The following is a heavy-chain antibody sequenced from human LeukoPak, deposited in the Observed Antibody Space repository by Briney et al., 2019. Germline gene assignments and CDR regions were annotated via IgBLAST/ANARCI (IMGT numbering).Heavy chain of an antibody. CDR2: IIPILGIA. Sequence: SVKVSCKASGGTFSSYTISWVRQAPGQGLEWMGRIIPILGIANYAQKFQGRVTITADKSTSTAYMELSSLRSEDTAVYYCARGEYYYDSSGYSYGFDFWGQGTLVTVSS. V-gene: IGHV1-69*02. D-gene: IGHD3-22*01. CDR3: ARGEYYYDSSGYSYGFDF. CDR1: GGTFSSYT. J-gene: IGHJ4*02.